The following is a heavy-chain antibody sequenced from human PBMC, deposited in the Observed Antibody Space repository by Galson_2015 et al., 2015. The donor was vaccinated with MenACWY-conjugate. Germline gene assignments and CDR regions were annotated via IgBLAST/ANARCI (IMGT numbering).Heavy chain of an antibody. J-gene: IGHJ4*02. CDR1: GFTFSNYD. V-gene: IGHV3-48*03. D-gene: IGHD3-3*01. Sequence: YLRLSCAASGFTFSNYDMNWLRQAPGKGLEWISSISSSGPTTDYADSVKGRSTITRDNAKNSLCLQMNSLRAEDTAVYYCARVRTIFGVDIIPGVYDCWGQGTLVTVSS. CDR2: ISSSGPTT. CDR3: ARVRTIFGVDIIPGVYDC.